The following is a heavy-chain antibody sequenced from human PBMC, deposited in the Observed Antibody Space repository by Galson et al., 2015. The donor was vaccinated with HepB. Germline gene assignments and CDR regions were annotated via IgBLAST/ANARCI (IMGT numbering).Heavy chain of an antibody. CDR1: GFTFSTYA. D-gene: IGHD1-26*01. V-gene: IGHV3-23*01. J-gene: IGHJ4*02. CDR2: ISDSGDIT. Sequence: SLRLSCAASGFTFSTYAMSWVRQAPGKGLEWVSGISDSGDITYYADSVKGRLAISRDNSKNTLYLQMNSLRAEDTAVYYCAKSQGWAADLNYWGQGTLVTVSS. CDR3: AKSQGWAADLNY.